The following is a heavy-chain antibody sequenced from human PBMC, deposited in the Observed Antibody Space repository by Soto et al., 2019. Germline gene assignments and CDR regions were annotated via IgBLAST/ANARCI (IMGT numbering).Heavy chain of an antibody. CDR1: GGSISSYY. J-gene: IGHJ6*02. V-gene: IGHV4-4*07. Sequence: SETLSLTCTVSGGSISSYYWSWIRQPAGKGLEWIGRTYTSGSTNYNPSLKSRVTMSVDTSKNQFSLKLSSVTAADTAVYYCARDKGGAAHQNYYYYGMDVWGQGTTVTVSS. CDR3: ARDKGGAAHQNYYYYGMDV. D-gene: IGHD3-16*01. CDR2: TYTSGST.